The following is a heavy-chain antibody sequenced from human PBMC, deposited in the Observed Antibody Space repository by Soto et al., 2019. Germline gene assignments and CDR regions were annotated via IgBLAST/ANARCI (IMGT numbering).Heavy chain of an antibody. CDR2: IWYDGSNK. Sequence: QVQLVGSGGGVVQPGRSLRLSCAASGFTFSSYGMRWVRQAPGKGLEWVADIWYDGSNKYYADSVKGRFTISRDNSKNTLYLQMNSLRAEDTAVYYCAREAAAGPKNWFDPWGQGTLVTVSS. V-gene: IGHV3-33*01. J-gene: IGHJ5*02. CDR1: GFTFSSYG. CDR3: AREAAAGPKNWFDP. D-gene: IGHD6-13*01.